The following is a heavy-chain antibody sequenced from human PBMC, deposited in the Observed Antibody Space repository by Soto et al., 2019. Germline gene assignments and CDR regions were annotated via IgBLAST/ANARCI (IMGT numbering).Heavy chain of an antibody. D-gene: IGHD1-1*01. V-gene: IGHV4-59*11. Sequence: SETLSLTCTVSGGSISSHYWSWIRQPPGKGLEWIAYMYYTGSTTYNPSLKSRVTMSLDTSKNQFSLRLSSVTAVDTAVYYCARDGPLERGNAFDSWGQGKLVTVSS. J-gene: IGHJ3*02. CDR3: ARDGPLERGNAFDS. CDR2: MYYTGST. CDR1: GGSISSHY.